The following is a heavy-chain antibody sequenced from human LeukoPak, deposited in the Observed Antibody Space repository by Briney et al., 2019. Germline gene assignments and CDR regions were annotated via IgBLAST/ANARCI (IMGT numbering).Heavy chain of an antibody. D-gene: IGHD4-17*01. CDR1: GFTVSSNY. J-gene: IGHJ5*02. CDR3: ARGRLGYGDYPS. V-gene: IGHV3-66*01. CDR2: IYSADGP. Sequence: GGSLRLSCAASGFTVSSNYISWVRQAPGKGLEWVSVIYSADGPYYADSVKGRFTISRDNSKNTVYLQMNSLRAEDTAVYYCARGRLGYGDYPSWGQGTLVTVSS.